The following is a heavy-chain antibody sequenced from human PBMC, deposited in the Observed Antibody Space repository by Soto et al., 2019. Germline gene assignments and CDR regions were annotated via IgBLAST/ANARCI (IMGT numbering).Heavy chain of an antibody. CDR3: ARGRVEMVRGVTPHYMDV. V-gene: IGHV4-34*01. Sequence: SETLSLTCAVYGGSFSGYYWSWIRQPPGKGLEWIGEINHSGSTNYNPSLKSRVTISVDTSKNQFSLKLSSVTAADTAVYYCARGRVEMVRGVTPHYMDVWGKGTTVTVSS. J-gene: IGHJ6*03. CDR1: GGSFSGYY. CDR2: INHSGST. D-gene: IGHD3-10*01.